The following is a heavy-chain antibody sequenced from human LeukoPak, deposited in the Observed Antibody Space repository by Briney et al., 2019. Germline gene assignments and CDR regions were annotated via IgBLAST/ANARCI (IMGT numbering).Heavy chain of an antibody. V-gene: IGHV4-4*02. Sequence: SETLSLTCAVSGGSISSSNWWSWVRQPPGKGLEWIGEIYHSGSTNYNPSLKSRVTISVDKSKNQFSLKLSSVTAADTAVYYCAREQSSSWALSSHYFDYWGQGTLVTVSS. CDR2: IYHSGST. CDR3: AREQSSSWALSSHYFDY. CDR1: GGSISSSNW. J-gene: IGHJ4*02. D-gene: IGHD6-13*01.